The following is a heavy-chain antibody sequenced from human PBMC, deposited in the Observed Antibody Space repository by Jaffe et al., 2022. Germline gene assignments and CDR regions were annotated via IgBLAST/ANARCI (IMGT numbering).Heavy chain of an antibody. CDR1: GGSISSGSYY. D-gene: IGHD3-16*01. V-gene: IGHV4-61*02. J-gene: IGHJ6*03. CDR3: ARVREEGAYYYYYYYYMDV. CDR2: IYTSGST. Sequence: QVQLQESGPGLVKPSQTLSLTCTVSGGSISSGSYYWSWIRQPAGKGLEWIGRIYTSGSTNYNPSLKSRVTISVDTSKNQFSLKLSSVTAADTAVYYCARVREEGAYYYYYYYYMDVWGKGTTVTVSS.